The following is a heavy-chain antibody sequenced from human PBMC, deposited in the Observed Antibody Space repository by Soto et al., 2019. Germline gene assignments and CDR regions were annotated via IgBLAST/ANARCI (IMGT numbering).Heavy chain of an antibody. Sequence: QVQLVESGGGVVQPGRSLRLSCAASGFTFSSYGMHWVRQAPGKGLEWVAVIWHDGSNKYYADSVKGRFTISGDNSKNTLYLQMNSLRAEDTAVYYCARDPGITMVRGAPVYNWFDPWGQGTLVTGSS. CDR1: GFTFSSYG. CDR3: ARDPGITMVRGAPVYNWFDP. CDR2: IWHDGSNK. V-gene: IGHV3-33*01. D-gene: IGHD3-10*01. J-gene: IGHJ5*02.